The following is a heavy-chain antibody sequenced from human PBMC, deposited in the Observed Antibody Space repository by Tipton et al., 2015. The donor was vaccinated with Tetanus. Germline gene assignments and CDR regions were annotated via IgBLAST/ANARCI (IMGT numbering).Heavy chain of an antibody. CDR1: GYTFTHYG. CDR3: ARDRAVPVQASGTDV. D-gene: IGHD6-19*01. CDR2: ISPFTGDT. J-gene: IGHJ6*02. V-gene: IGHV1-18*01. Sequence: QLVQSGAEVKNPGASVKVSCTASGYTFTHYGISWVRQAPGQGLEWVGWISPFTGDTEYAQNLQDRLILTTDTSTATAYVEVRSLTSDDTAVYYCARDRAVPVQASGTDVWGQGTSVTVSS.